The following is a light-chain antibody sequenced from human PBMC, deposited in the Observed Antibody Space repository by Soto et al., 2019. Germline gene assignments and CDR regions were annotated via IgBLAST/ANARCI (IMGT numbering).Light chain of an antibody. CDR3: SSYSSSSTLV. V-gene: IGLV2-14*01. J-gene: IGLJ1*01. Sequence: QSALTQPASVSGSPGQSITIACTGTSSDVGGYNYVSWFQQHPGKAPKLMIYEVSNQPSGVSNRFSASKSGNTASLTISGLQAEDEATYYCSSYSSSSTLVFGTGTKLTVL. CDR1: SSDVGGYNY. CDR2: EVS.